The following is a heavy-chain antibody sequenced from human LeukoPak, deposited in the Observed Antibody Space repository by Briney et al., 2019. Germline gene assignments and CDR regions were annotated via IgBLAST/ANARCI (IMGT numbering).Heavy chain of an antibody. CDR1: GFTFTSYS. CDR2: INHSGST. D-gene: IGHD1-26*01. CDR3: ARGRGGSYYPRRFFDY. J-gene: IGHJ4*02. V-gene: IGHV4-34*01. Sequence: PGGSLRLSCAASGFTFTSYSMSWIRQPPGKGLEWIGEINHSGSTNYNPSLKSRVTISVDTSKNQFSLKLSSVTAADTAVYYCARGRGGSYYPRRFFDYWGQGTLVTVSS.